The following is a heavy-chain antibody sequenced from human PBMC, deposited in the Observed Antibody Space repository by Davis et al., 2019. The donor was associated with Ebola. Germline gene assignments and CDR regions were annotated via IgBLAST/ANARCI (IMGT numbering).Heavy chain of an antibody. CDR2: INGGNGDT. Sequence: AASVKVSCKASGYIFTSYAMHWVRQAPGQRLEWMGWINGGNGDTKYSQKFQGRVTITRDTSASTAYMELSSLRSEDTAVYYCARAYDFWSGYARFDPWGQGTLVTVSS. J-gene: IGHJ5*02. CDR1: GYIFTSYA. CDR3: ARAYDFWSGYARFDP. V-gene: IGHV1-3*01. D-gene: IGHD3-3*01.